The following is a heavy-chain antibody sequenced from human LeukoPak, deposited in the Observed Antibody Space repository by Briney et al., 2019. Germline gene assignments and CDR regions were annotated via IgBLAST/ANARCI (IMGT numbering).Heavy chain of an antibody. CDR3: ASSFPRRDDYISNYFDY. V-gene: IGHV3-21*01. CDR1: GFTFSTYS. Sequence: PGGSLRLSCAASGFTFSTYSMDWVRQAPGRGLEWVSSISSSGTYIYYADSMRGRFTISRDNSKNSLYLQMNSLRAEDTAVYCCASSFPRRDDYISNYFDYWGQGTLVTVSS. D-gene: IGHD5-24*01. J-gene: IGHJ4*02. CDR2: ISSSGTYI.